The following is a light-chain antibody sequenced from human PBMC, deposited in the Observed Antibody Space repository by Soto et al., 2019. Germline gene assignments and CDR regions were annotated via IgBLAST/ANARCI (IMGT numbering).Light chain of an antibody. Sequence: EIMMTQSPDTLSVSPGERATVSCRASQSISSAFAWFQLKPGQAPRLLIYGASTRAPDVPDRFSGSGSGTEFTLTISSLQSEDFAVYYCQQYNNRPYTFGQGTKLEIK. J-gene: IGKJ2*01. CDR1: QSISSA. V-gene: IGKV3-15*01. CDR2: GAS. CDR3: QQYNNRPYT.